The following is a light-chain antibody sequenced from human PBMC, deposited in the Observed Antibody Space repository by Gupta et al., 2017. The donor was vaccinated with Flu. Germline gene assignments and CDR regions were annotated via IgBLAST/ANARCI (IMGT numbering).Light chain of an antibody. V-gene: IGKV1-12*01. CDR3: HGATTFPNT. CDR1: HGGSRG. CDR2: ARS. Sequence: PSSAPASVAAIVSITSRASHGGSRGLDRYQHGPGETPKLLIYARSATQTPVPLRFSGSGTGIAFTLSIMRRQPEAFANYYCHGATTFPNTFGHGTKLDIK. J-gene: IGKJ3*01.